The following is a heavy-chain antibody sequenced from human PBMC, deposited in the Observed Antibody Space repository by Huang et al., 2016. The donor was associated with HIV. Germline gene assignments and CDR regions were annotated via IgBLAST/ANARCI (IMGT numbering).Heavy chain of an antibody. D-gene: IGHD2-21*01. V-gene: IGHV3-30*18. CDR3: AKESRWCSDFDH. CDR1: GFNLSGFG. CDR2: IYPNGRGQ. Sequence: QVHLVESGGGVVQPGGSLRLSCAASGFNLSGFGMDWVRQAPGKGLEWVAVIYPNGRGQCYAHTVRGRFTISRDNSDSTLYIEMKGLRPDDTAVYYCAKESRWCSDFDHWGQGVLVSVSS. J-gene: IGHJ4*02.